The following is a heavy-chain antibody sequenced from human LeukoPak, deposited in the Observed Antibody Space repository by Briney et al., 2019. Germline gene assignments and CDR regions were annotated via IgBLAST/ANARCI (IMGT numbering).Heavy chain of an antibody. Sequence: NPSETLSLTCTVSGGSISSYYWSWIRQPAGKGLEWIGRIYTSGSTNYNPSLKSRVTMSVDTSKNQFSLKLSSVTAADTAVYCCAREDIIAAAGTGGFDYWGQGTLVTVSS. CDR1: GGSISSYY. CDR3: AREDIIAAAGTGGFDY. J-gene: IGHJ4*02. CDR2: IYTSGST. D-gene: IGHD6-13*01. V-gene: IGHV4-4*07.